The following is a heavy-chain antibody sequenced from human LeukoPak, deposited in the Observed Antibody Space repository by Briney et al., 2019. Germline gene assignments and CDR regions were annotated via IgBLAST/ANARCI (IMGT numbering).Heavy chain of an antibody. J-gene: IGHJ4*02. CDR2: IYHSGST. CDR3: ARAGDYVDY. V-gene: IGHV4-30-2*01. D-gene: IGHD4-17*01. CDR1: GGSTSSGGYS. Sequence: SQTLSLTCAVSGGSTSSGGYSWSWIRQPPGKGLEWIGYIYHSGSTYYNPSLKSRVTISVDRSKNQFSLKLSSVTAADTAVYYCARAGDYVDYWGQGTLVTVSS.